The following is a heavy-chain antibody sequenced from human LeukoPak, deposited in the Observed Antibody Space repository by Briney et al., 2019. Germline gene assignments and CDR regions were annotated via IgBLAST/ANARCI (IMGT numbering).Heavy chain of an antibody. V-gene: IGHV3-23*01. Sequence: GGSLRLSCAVSGITLSNYGMSWVRQAPGKGLGWVAGISDSGGSTNYADSMKGRFTVSRDNPKNTLYLQMSSLRAEDTAVYYCARDYVTMAPDYGGLGTLVTVSS. D-gene: IGHD3-10*02. J-gene: IGHJ4*02. CDR3: ARDYVTMAPDY. CDR1: GITLSNYG. CDR2: ISDSGGST.